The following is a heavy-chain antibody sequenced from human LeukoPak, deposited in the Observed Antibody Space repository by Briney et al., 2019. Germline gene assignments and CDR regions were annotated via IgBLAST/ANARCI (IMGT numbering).Heavy chain of an antibody. CDR2: ISAYNGNT. V-gene: IGHV1-18*01. Sequence: ASVKVSCKASGYTFTSYGISWVRQAPGQGLEWMGWISAYNGNTNYAQKLQGRVTMTTDTSTSTAYMELRSLRSDDTAVYYCARDLAAIFGVVIPSALDYWGQGTLVTVSS. CDR1: GYTFTSYG. D-gene: IGHD3-3*01. J-gene: IGHJ4*02. CDR3: ARDLAAIFGVVIPSALDY.